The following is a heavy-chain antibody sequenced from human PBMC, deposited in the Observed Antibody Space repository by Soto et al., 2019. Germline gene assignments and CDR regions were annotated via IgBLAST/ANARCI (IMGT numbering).Heavy chain of an antibody. V-gene: IGHV3-7*01. CDR2: IKQDGSEK. CDR1: GFTFSSYW. Sequence: GGSLRLSCAASGFTFSSYWMTWVRQAPGKGLEWVANIKQDGSEKYYVDSVKGRFTISRDNAKNSLYLQMNSLRAEDTAVYYCARGWYSSGWQEDWYFDLWGRGTLVTVSS. J-gene: IGHJ2*01. D-gene: IGHD6-25*01. CDR3: ARGWYSSGWQEDWYFDL.